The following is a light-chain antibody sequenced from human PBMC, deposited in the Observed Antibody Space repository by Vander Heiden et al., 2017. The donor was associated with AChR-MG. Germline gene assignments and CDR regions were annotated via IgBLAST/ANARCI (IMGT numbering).Light chain of an antibody. Sequence: QLVLTQSPSASASLAASVKLTCTLSSGHSSYAIAWHQQQPEKGSRYLMKLNSDGSHSKGDGIPDRFSGSSSGAERYLTISSLQSEDEADYYCQTWGTGIRVFGGGTKLTVL. V-gene: IGLV4-69*01. CDR1: SGHSSYA. CDR2: LNSDGSH. J-gene: IGLJ3*02. CDR3: QTWGTGIRV.